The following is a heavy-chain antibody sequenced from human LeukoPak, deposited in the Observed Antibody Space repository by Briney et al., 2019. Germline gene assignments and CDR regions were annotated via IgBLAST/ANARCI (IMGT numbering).Heavy chain of an antibody. CDR1: GFTFSSYA. CDR2: ISGSGGST. V-gene: IGHV3-23*01. D-gene: IGHD3-10*01. CDR3: AKDTDGSGRRPSEFDY. Sequence: GGSLRLSCAASGFTFSSYAMSWVRQAPGKGLEWVSAISGSGGSTYYADSVTGRFTISRDNSKNTLYLQMKSLRAEDTAVYYCAKDTDGSGRRPSEFDYWGQGTLVTVSS. J-gene: IGHJ4*02.